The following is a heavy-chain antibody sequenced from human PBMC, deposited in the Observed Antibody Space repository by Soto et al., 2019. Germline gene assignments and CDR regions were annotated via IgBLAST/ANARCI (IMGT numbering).Heavy chain of an antibody. Sequence: QITLKESGPTLVKPTQTLTLTCTFSGFSLTNSGVGVGWIRLPPGRALEWLALIYWDDDKRYNPSLKSRLTITKDTSINKVVLTMTNMDPVDTATYYCAHRGGGLTGYSYGLWGQGTLVTVSS. D-gene: IGHD5-18*01. V-gene: IGHV2-5*02. CDR1: GFSLTNSGVG. J-gene: IGHJ4*02. CDR3: AHRGGGLTGYSYGL. CDR2: IYWDDDK.